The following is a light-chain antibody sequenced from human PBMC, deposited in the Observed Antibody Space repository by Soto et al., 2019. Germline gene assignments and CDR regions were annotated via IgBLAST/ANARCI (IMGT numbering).Light chain of an antibody. J-gene: IGLJ1*01. CDR2: EVS. CDR1: SSDVGSYNR. CDR3: SSYTSSSTYV. Sequence: QSALTQPPSVSGSPGQSVTISCTGTSSDVGSYNRVSWYQQPPGTAPKLMIYEVSNRPSGVPDRFSGSKSGNTASLTISGXXXEDEADYYCSSYTSSSTYVFGTGTKLTVL. V-gene: IGLV2-18*02.